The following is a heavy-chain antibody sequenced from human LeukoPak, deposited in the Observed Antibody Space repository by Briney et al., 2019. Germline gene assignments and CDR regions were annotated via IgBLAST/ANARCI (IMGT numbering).Heavy chain of an antibody. CDR1: GYMFTGYY. CDR2: INPNSGGT. Sequence: ASETVSCKASGYMFTGYYMHWVRQAPGQGLEWMGWINPNSGGTNYAQKFQGRVTMTRDTSISTAYMELSSLRSDDTAVYYCARGYCSGDCFTLFDYWGQGTRVTVSS. J-gene: IGHJ4*02. D-gene: IGHD2-21*02. CDR3: ARGYCSGDCFTLFDY. V-gene: IGHV1-2*02.